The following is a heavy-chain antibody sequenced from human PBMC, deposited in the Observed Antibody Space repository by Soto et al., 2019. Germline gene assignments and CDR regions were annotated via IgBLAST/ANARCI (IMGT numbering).Heavy chain of an antibody. CDR1: GASIIYYY. V-gene: IGHV4-59*01. J-gene: IGHJ6*02. Sequence: SQTLSVTCDVSGASIIYYYWNWIRQPPGKGLEWIGCIYYSGSTHYNPSLSSRFTISVDTSKNQVSLKLTSVTAADTAVYYCATDTSSSETSYYYGMDVWRQGTTVPVSS. D-gene: IGHD6-6*01. CDR2: IYYSGST. CDR3: ATDTSSSETSYYYGMDV.